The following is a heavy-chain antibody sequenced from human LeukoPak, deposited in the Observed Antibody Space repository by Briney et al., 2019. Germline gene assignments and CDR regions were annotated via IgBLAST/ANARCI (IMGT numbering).Heavy chain of an antibody. CDR3: ARDASGPGY. CDR1: GFTVSSNY. CDR2: IYSSGGT. D-gene: IGHD5-12*01. J-gene: IGHJ4*02. V-gene: IGHV3-66*01. Sequence: GGSLRLSCAASGFTVSSNYMSWVRQAPGKGLEWVSVIYSSGGTYYADSVKGRFAISRDNSKNTLFLQMNSLRAEDTATYYCARDASGPGYWGQGTLVTVSS.